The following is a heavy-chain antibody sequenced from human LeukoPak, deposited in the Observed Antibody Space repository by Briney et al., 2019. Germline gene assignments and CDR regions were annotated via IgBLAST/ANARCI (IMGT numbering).Heavy chain of an antibody. CDR1: RFTFSTYA. D-gene: IGHD6-13*01. CDR2: IWYDGSNK. Sequence: PGRSLRLSCAASRFTFSTYAMHWVRQPPGTGLEWVAVIWYDGSNKYYADSVKGRFTIPRDNSKNTLYLQMNSLRAEDTAVYYCARGRGSSWPYYFDYWGQGTLVTVSS. J-gene: IGHJ4*02. CDR3: ARGRGSSWPYYFDY. V-gene: IGHV3-33*01.